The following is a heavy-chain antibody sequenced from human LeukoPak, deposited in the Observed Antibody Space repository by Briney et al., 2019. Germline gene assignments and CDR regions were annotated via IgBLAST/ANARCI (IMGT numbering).Heavy chain of an antibody. D-gene: IGHD4-17*01. Sequence: GGSLSLSCAASGFTFSSYSMNWVRQAPGKGLEWVSSISSSSSYIYYADSVKGRFTISRDNAKNSLYLQMNSLRAEDTAVYYCARDTHYGGYYGMDVWGQGTTVTVSS. J-gene: IGHJ6*02. V-gene: IGHV3-21*01. CDR1: GFTFSSYS. CDR2: ISSSSSYI. CDR3: ARDTHYGGYYGMDV.